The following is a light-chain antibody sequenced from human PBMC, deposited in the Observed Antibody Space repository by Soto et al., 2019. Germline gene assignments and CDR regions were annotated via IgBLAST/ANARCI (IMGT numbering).Light chain of an antibody. Sequence: EIVLSQSPGTLSLSPGERATLSFRASQSVGSSHLAWYQQKPGQAPRLLIYGASSRATGIPDRFSGSGSGTDFTLTISRLEPEDSAVYYCQQYGSSPWTFGQGTKVDIK. J-gene: IGKJ1*01. CDR1: QSVGSSH. CDR3: QQYGSSPWT. V-gene: IGKV3-20*01. CDR2: GAS.